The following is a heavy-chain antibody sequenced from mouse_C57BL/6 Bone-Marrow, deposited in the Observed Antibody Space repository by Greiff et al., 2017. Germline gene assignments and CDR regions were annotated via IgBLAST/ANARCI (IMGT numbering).Heavy chain of an antibody. Sequence: EVLLVESGGDLVKPGGSLKLSCAASGFTFSSYGMSWVRQTPDKRLEWVATISSGGSYTYYPDSVTGRFTISRDNAKNSLYLQMSSLKSEDTAMXYCAGRITRVVGYCDVWGTGTTVTVSS. V-gene: IGHV5-6*01. CDR1: GFTFSSYG. J-gene: IGHJ1*03. CDR3: AGRITRVVGYCDV. CDR2: ISSGGSYT. D-gene: IGHD1-1*01.